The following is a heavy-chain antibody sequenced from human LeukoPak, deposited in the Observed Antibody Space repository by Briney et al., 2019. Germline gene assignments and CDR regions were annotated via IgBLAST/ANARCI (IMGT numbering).Heavy chain of an antibody. CDR3: ARLREIVNGGYSYGNGDY. V-gene: IGHV1-2*02. CDR2: INPNSGGT. D-gene: IGHD5-18*01. J-gene: IGHJ4*02. CDR1: GYTFTSYH. Sequence: ASVKVSCKASGYTFTSYHMHWVRQAPGQGLEWMGWINPNSGGTNYAQKFQGRVTMTRDTSISTAYMELSRLRSDDTAVYYCARLREIVNGGYSYGNGDYWGQGTLVTVSS.